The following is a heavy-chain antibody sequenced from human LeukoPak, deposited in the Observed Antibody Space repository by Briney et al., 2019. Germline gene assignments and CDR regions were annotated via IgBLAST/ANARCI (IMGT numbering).Heavy chain of an antibody. CDR2: IIGSAVNT. CDR1: GLTVSSYG. Sequence: PGGSLRLSCGASGLTVSSYGMSWVRQAPGKGLEWVSTIIGSAVNTYYADFVKGRFTISRDDSKNTVYLQMNSLRAEDTAVYSCAKYTSGTSYRGLDQWGQGTLVTVSS. D-gene: IGHD3-10*01. CDR3: AKYTSGTSYRGLDQ. V-gene: IGHV3-23*01. J-gene: IGHJ4*02.